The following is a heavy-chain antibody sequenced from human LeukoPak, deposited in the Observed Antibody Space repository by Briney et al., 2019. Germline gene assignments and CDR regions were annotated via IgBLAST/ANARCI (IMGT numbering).Heavy chain of an antibody. CDR1: GGSIGSSSYY. J-gene: IGHJ6*04. CDR2: IYYSGST. V-gene: IGHV4-39*01. D-gene: IGHD1-26*01. Sequence: PSETLSLTCTVSGGSIGSSSYYWGWIRQPPGKGLEWIGSIYYSGSTYYNPSLKSRVTISVDTSKNQFSLKLSSVTAADTAVYYCASIKWELPTDVWGKGTTVTVSS. CDR3: ASIKWELPTDV.